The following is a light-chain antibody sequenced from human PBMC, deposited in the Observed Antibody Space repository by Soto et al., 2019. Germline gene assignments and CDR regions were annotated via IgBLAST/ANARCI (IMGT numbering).Light chain of an antibody. CDR1: ESVSSY. J-gene: IGKJ3*01. V-gene: IGKV3-11*01. CDR3: QQRSIWPFT. CDR2: DES. Sequence: EIVLTQSPVTLSLFPGERATLSCRASESVSSYLAWYQHKPAQAPRLLISDESNRTTGIPARRSGSGFGTDFTLTIGSFEPEDFAVYYCQQRSIWPFTFGPGTKVDI.